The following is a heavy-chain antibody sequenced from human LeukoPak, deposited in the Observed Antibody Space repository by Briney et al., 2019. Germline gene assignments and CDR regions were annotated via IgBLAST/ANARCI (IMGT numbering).Heavy chain of an antibody. D-gene: IGHD1/OR15-1a*01. Sequence: SETLSLTCTVSGGSISSGSYYWSWIRQPAGTGLEWIGRIYTSGSTNYNPSLKSRVTISVDTSKNQFSLKLSSVTATDTAFYYCAKQPYGRDWFDPWGQGTLVTVSS. CDR2: IYTSGST. V-gene: IGHV4-61*02. CDR1: GGSISSGSYY. J-gene: IGHJ5*02. CDR3: AKQPYGRDWFDP.